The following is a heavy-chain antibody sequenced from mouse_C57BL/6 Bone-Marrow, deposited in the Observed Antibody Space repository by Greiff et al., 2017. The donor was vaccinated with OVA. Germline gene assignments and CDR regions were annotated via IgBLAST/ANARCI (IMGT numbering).Heavy chain of an antibody. CDR2: INPGSGGT. Sequence: QVQLKESGAELVRPGTSVKVSCKASGYAFTNYLIEWVKQRPGQGLEWIGVINPGSGGTNYNEKFKGKATLTADKSSSTAYMQLSSLTSEDSAVYFCARSGLLRYYAMDYWGQGTSVTVSS. D-gene: IGHD1-1*01. J-gene: IGHJ4*01. CDR1: GYAFTNYL. CDR3: ARSGLLRYYAMDY. V-gene: IGHV1-54*01.